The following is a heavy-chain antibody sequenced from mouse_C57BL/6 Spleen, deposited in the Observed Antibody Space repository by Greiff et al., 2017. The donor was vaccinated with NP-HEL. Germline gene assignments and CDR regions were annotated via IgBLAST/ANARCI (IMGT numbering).Heavy chain of an antibody. CDR2: IDPSDSYT. J-gene: IGHJ3*01. D-gene: IGHD2-1*01. Sequence: VQLQQPGAELVKPGASVKLSCKASGYTFTSYWMQWVKQRPGQGLEWIGEIDPSDSYTNYNQKFKGKATLTVDTSSSTAYMQLSSLTSEDSAVYYCARKMVTTLAWFAYWGQGTLVTVSA. V-gene: IGHV1-50*01. CDR3: ARKMVTTLAWFAY. CDR1: GYTFTSYW.